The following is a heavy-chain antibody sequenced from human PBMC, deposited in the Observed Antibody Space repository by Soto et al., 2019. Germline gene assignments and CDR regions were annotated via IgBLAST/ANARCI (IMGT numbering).Heavy chain of an antibody. Sequence: GGSLRLSCAASGFTFSSYAMHWVRQAPGKGLEWVAVISYDGSNKYYADSVKGRFTISRDNSKNTLYLQMNSLRAEDTAVYYCASPLSPIVVVSLLTSDAFDIWGQGTMVTVSS. CDR3: ASPLSPIVVVSLLTSDAFDI. CDR1: GFTFSSYA. D-gene: IGHD2-21*01. J-gene: IGHJ3*02. CDR2: ISYDGSNK. V-gene: IGHV3-30-3*01.